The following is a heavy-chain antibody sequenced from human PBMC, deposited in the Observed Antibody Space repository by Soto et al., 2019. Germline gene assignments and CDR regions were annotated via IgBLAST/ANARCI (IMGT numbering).Heavy chain of an antibody. V-gene: IGHV3-74*01. D-gene: IGHD4-17*01. CDR2: INSDGSST. CDR1: GFTFSSYW. CDR3: ARSRTTVTTFDY. Sequence: GSLRLSCAASGFTFSSYWMHWVRQAPGKGLVWVSRINSDGSSTSYADSVKGRFTISRDNAKNTLYLQMNSLRAEDTAVYYCARSRTTVTTFDYWGQGTLVTVSS. J-gene: IGHJ4*02.